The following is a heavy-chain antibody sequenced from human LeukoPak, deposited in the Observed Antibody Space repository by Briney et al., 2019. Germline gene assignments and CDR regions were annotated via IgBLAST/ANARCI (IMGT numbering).Heavy chain of an antibody. V-gene: IGHV1-18*01. CDR3: ARGSRQGDY. Sequence: LEWMGWISAYNGNTNYAQKLQGRVTMTTDTSTSTAYMELRSLRSDDTAVYYCARGSRQGDYWGQGTLVTVSS. CDR2: ISAYNGNT. D-gene: IGHD3-10*01. J-gene: IGHJ4*02.